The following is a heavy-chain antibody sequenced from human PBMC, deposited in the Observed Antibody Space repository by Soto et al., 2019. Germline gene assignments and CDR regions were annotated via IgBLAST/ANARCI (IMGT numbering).Heavy chain of an antibody. J-gene: IGHJ4*02. D-gene: IGHD1-26*01. CDR3: ARREIQGPIDY. Sequence: QVQLQESGPGLVKPSDTLSLTCAVSGYSISSSNWWGWIRQPPGKGLEWIGYIYYSGTTYYNPSLKSRVAMSVDTSKNQFSLKLTSVAAVDTAVYYCARREIQGPIDYWGQGTLVTVSS. V-gene: IGHV4-28*01. CDR1: GYSISSSNW. CDR2: IYYSGTT.